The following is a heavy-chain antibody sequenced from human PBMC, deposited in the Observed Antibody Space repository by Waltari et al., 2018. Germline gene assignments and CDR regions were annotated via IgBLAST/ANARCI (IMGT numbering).Heavy chain of an antibody. D-gene: IGHD6-13*01. V-gene: IGHV4-38-2*01. Sequence: QVQLQESGPGLVKPSETLSLTCAVAGYSISSGYYLRWIWQPPGKGLEWIGSIYHSGSTYYNPSLKSRVTISVDTSKNQFSLKLSSVTAADTAVYYCARGSSSWYGSGWFDPWGQGTLVTVSS. J-gene: IGHJ5*02. CDR1: GYSISSGYY. CDR2: IYHSGST. CDR3: ARGSSSWYGSGWFDP.